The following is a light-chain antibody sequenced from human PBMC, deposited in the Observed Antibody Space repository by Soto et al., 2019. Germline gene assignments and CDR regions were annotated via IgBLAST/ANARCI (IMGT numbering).Light chain of an antibody. V-gene: IGLV1-44*01. CDR3: AAWDDSLNGVV. CDR1: SSNIGGNI. Sequence: QSVLTQPPSASGTPGQRVTISCSGSSSNIGGNIVNWYQQLPGTAPKLLIFGNDQRPSWVPDRFSGSKSGTSASLAISGRQSEDEANYYCAAWDDSLNGVVFGGGTKVTVL. CDR2: GND. J-gene: IGLJ2*01.